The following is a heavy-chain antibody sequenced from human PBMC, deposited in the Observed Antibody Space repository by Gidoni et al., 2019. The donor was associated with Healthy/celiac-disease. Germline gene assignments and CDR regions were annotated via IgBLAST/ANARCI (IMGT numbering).Heavy chain of an antibody. Sequence: QVQLVESGGGVVQPGRSLRLSCAASGFTFSSYGMHWVRQAPGKGLEWVAVIWYDGSNKYYADSVKGRFTISRDNSKNTLYLQMNSLRAEDTAVYYCARCDGGGDCYYFDYWGQGTLVTVSS. CDR2: IWYDGSNK. V-gene: IGHV3-33*01. J-gene: IGHJ4*02. CDR1: GFTFSSYG. D-gene: IGHD2-21*02. CDR3: ARCDGGGDCYYFDY.